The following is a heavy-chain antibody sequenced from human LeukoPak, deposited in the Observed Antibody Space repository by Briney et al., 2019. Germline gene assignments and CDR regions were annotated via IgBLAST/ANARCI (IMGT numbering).Heavy chain of an antibody. J-gene: IGHJ4*02. Sequence: ASVKVSCKTSGYTFTSYGITWVRQAPGQGLEWMGWISGYTGNTNYAQNLQGRVTMTTDTSTSTVYMELRSLRSDDTAVYYCAIGGQIDYWGQGTLVTVSS. V-gene: IGHV1-18*01. CDR2: ISGYTGNT. CDR1: GYTFTSYG. CDR3: AIGGQIDY.